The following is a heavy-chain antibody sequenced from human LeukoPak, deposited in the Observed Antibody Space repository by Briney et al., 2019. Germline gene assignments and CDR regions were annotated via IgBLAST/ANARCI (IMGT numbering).Heavy chain of an antibody. CDR2: IYYSGST. V-gene: IGHV4-28*03. CDR3: ARAKAGVTEVHDY. D-gene: IGHD1-14*01. CDR1: GYSISSSNW. J-gene: IGHJ4*02. Sequence: SETLSLTCAVSGYSISSSNWWGWIRQPPGKGLEWIGYIYYSGSTYCNPSLKSRVTMSVDTSKNQFSLKLSSVTAVDTAVYYCARAKAGVTEVHDYWGQGTLVTVSS.